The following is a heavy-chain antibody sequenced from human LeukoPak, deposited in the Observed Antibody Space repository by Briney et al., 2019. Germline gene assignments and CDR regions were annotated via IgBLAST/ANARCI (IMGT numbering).Heavy chain of an antibody. CDR2: INHSGST. V-gene: IGHV4-34*01. Sequence: SATLSLTCAVYGGSFSGYYWSWIRQPPGKGLEWIGEINHSGSTNYNPSLKSRVTISVDTSKNQFSLKLSSVTAPDTAVYYCARLHPLRMGHYYCYMNVWDKGTTVTVSS. CDR3: ARLHPLRMGHYYCYMNV. J-gene: IGHJ6*03. CDR1: GGSFSGYY. D-gene: IGHD4-17*01.